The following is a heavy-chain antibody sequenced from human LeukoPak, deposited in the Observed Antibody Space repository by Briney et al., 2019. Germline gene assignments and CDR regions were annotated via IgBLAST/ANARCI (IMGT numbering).Heavy chain of an antibody. CDR2: INPNSGGT. CDR1: GYTFTGYY. CDR3: ARFPYTNHLSSGWSSASYYYYGMDV. D-gene: IGHD6-19*01. V-gene: IGHV1-2*02. Sequence: ASVKVSCKASGYTFTGYYMHWVRQAPGQGLEWMGWINPNSGGTNYAQKFQGRVTMTRDTSISTAYMELSRLRSDNTAVYYCARFPYTNHLSSGWSSASYYYYGMDVWGQGTTVTVSS. J-gene: IGHJ6*02.